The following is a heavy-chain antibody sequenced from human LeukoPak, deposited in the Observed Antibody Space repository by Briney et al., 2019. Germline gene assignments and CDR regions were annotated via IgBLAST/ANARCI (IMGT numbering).Heavy chain of an antibody. Sequence: GGSLRLSCAASGFTVSSTYMSWVRQAPGKGREWVSVIYSGGSTYYAGSVRGTFTLSRDNSKNTLYLQMNSLRAQDTAVYYCARQLSRSRGYFDYWGQGTLVTVSS. D-gene: IGHD6-13*01. V-gene: IGHV3-66*04. J-gene: IGHJ4*02. CDR2: IYSGGST. CDR3: ARQLSRSRGYFDY. CDR1: GFTVSSTY.